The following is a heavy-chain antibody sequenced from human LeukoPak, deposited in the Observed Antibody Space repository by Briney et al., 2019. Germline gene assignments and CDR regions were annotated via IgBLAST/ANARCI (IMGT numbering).Heavy chain of an antibody. CDR1: GGTFSSYA. D-gene: IGHD5-18*01. J-gene: IGHJ4*02. CDR2: IIPILGIA. V-gene: IGHV1-69*04. Sequence: SVKVSCKASGGTFSSYAISWVRQAPGQGLEWMGRIIPILGIANYAQKFQGRVTITADKSTSTAYMELSSLRSEDTAVYYCARDPPETAMVDYWGQGTLVTVSS. CDR3: ARDPPETAMVDY.